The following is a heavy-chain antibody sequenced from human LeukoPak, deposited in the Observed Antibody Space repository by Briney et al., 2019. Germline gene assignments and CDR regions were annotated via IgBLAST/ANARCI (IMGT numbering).Heavy chain of an antibody. CDR1: GFTFSDYY. CDR3: ARGDIVVVPAESLFDY. V-gene: IGHV3-11*01. CDR2: ISSSGSTI. J-gene: IGHJ4*02. Sequence: GGSLRLSCAASGFTFSDYYMSWIRQAPGKGLEWVSYISSSGSTIYYADSVKGRSTISRDNSKNSLYLQMNSLRTEDTALYYCARGDIVVVPAESLFDYWGQGTLVTVSS. D-gene: IGHD2-2*01.